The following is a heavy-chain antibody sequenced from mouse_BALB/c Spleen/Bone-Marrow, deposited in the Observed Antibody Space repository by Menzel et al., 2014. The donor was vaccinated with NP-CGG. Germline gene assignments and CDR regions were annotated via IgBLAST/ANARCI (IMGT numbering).Heavy chain of an antibody. CDR1: GYTFTSYV. Sequence: VQLQQPGPELVKPGASVKMSCKASGYTFTSYVMHWVKQKPGQGLEWIGYINPYNDGTKYNERFKGKATLTSDKSSSTAYMELSSLTSEDSAVYYCARPGGNYVLYAMDYWGQGTSVTVSS. J-gene: IGHJ4*01. D-gene: IGHD2-1*01. CDR2: INPYNDGT. CDR3: ARPGGNYVLYAMDY. V-gene: IGHV1-14*01.